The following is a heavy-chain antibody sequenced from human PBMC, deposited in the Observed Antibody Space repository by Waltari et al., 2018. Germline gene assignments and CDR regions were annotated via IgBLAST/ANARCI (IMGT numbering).Heavy chain of an antibody. Sequence: VQFHQWGAGLVKPSETLSLRCAVSGGPPLGHSWSWIRQPPGKGLEWIGDIDHSINTNYNPSLESRLSISVDSSRSVVFLKLTSVTAADTAVYYCARAAPRGVVVPPYYMDVWATGTTVTVSS. D-gene: IGHD3-16*02. CDR1: GGPPLGHS. V-gene: IGHV4-34*01. J-gene: IGHJ6*04. CDR3: ARAAPRGVVVPPYYMDV. CDR2: IDHSINT.